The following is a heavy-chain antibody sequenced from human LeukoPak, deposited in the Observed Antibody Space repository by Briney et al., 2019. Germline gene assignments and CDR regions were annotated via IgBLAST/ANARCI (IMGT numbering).Heavy chain of an antibody. D-gene: IGHD2-2*01. CDR1: GFTFDDYA. Sequence: GGSLRLSCAASGFTFDDYAMHWVRQAPGKGLEWVSGISWNSGSIGYADSVEGRFTISRDNAKNSLYLQMNSLRAEDTALYYCAKAIVVVPAAIEYGMDVWGQGTTVTVSS. J-gene: IGHJ6*02. CDR2: ISWNSGSI. CDR3: AKAIVVVPAAIEYGMDV. V-gene: IGHV3-9*01.